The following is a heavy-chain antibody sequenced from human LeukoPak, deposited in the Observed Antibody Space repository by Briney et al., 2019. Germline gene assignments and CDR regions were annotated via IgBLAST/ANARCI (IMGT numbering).Heavy chain of an antibody. CDR3: ARGRDYYGDYDSNWFDP. V-gene: IGHV4-34*01. J-gene: IGHJ5*02. CDR1: GFTFSSYS. Sequence: AGGSLRLSCAASGFTFSSYSMNWVRQAPGKGLEWIGEINHSGSPNYNPSLKSRVSISVDTSKNHFSLKLSSVTAADTAVYYCARGRDYYGDYDSNWFDPWGQGTLVTVSS. D-gene: IGHD4-17*01. CDR2: INHSGSP.